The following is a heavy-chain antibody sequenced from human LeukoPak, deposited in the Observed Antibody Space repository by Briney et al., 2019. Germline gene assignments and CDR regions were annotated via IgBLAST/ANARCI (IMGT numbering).Heavy chain of an antibody. J-gene: IGHJ6*03. V-gene: IGHV1-18*01. CDR3: ARVHADYYYYYYMDV. Sequence: ASVKVSCKASGYTFTSYGISWVRQAPGQGLEWMGWISAYNGNTNYAQKLQGRVTMTTDTSTSTAYMELRSLRSDDTAVYYCARVHADYYYYYYMDVWGKGTTVTVSS. CDR1: GYTFTSYG. CDR2: ISAYNGNT.